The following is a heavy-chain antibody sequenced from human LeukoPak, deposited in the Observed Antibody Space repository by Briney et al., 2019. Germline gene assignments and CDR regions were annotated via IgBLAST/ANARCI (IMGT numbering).Heavy chain of an antibody. D-gene: IGHD3-10*01. CDR3: ARDQSMYYYGPGTPSGWAFDI. Sequence: SVKVSCKASGGTFSSYAISWVRQAPGQGLEWMGRIIPILGIANYAQKFQGRVTITADKSTSTAYMELSSLRSEDTAVYYCARDQSMYYYGPGTPSGWAFDIWGQGTMVTVSS. V-gene: IGHV1-69*04. CDR2: IIPILGIA. CDR1: GGTFSSYA. J-gene: IGHJ3*02.